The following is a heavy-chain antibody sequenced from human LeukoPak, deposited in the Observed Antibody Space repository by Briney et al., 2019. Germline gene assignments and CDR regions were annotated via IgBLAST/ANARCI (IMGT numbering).Heavy chain of an antibody. CDR3: AREDGDLYWYFDL. J-gene: IGHJ2*01. Sequence: SETLSLTCSVSGGSITYYYWSWIRQPAGKGLEWIGHIYTSGSTNYNPSLKSRVTTSVDTSKNQFSLKLSSVTAADTAVYYCAREDGDLYWYFDLWGRGTLVTVSS. V-gene: IGHV4-4*07. CDR2: IYTSGST. CDR1: GGSITYYY. D-gene: IGHD4-17*01.